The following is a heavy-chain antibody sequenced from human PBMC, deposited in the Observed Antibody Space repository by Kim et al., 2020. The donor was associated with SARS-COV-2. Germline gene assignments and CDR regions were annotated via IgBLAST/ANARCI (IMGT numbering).Heavy chain of an antibody. V-gene: IGHV1-69*04. CDR1: GGTFSSYA. J-gene: IGHJ4*02. Sequence: SVKVSCKASGGTFSSYAISWVRQAPGQGLEWMGRIIPILGIANYAQKFQGRVTITADKSTSTAYMELSSLRSEDTAVYYCARVGIAVAGSPDSSGYYSDYWGQGTLVTVSS. CDR2: IIPILGIA. D-gene: IGHD6-19*01. CDR3: ARVGIAVAGSPDSSGYYSDY.